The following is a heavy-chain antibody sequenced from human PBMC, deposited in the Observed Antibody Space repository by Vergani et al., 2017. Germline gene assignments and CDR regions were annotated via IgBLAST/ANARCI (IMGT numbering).Heavy chain of an antibody. J-gene: IGHJ4*02. D-gene: IGHD3-10*01. Sequence: QVQLVESGGGVVQPGRSLRLSCAASGFTFSSYGMHWVRQAPGKGLEWVAVIWYDGSNKYYADSVKGRFTISRDNSKNTLYLQMNSLRAEDTAVDYCARPYYYGSGTPFDYWGQGTLVTVSS. CDR2: IWYDGSNK. CDR3: ARPYYYGSGTPFDY. CDR1: GFTFSSYG. V-gene: IGHV3-33*01.